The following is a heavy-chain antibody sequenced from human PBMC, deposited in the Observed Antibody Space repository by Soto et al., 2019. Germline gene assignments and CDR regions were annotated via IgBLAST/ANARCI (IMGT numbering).Heavy chain of an antibody. Sequence: ASVKVSCKASGGTFSSYAISWVRQAPGQGLELMGGIIPIFGTANYAQKFQGRVTITADESTSTAYMELSSLRSEDTAVYYCASNDIVVVVAATPYHYYYYGMDVWGQGTTVTVSS. CDR3: ASNDIVVVVAATPYHYYYYGMDV. D-gene: IGHD2-15*01. CDR1: GGTFSSYA. V-gene: IGHV1-69*13. CDR2: IIPIFGTA. J-gene: IGHJ6*02.